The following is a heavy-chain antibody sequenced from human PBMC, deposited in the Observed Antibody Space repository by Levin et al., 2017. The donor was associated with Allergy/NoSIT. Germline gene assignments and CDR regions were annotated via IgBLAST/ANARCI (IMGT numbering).Heavy chain of an antibody. Sequence: PSETLSLTCAVYGEPLSGFSWSWIRQPPGKGPEWIGEINDRGSTNYKPSLMSRVTMSVDTSKNQISLKLSSVTAADTAVYYCARELVVKRCCADYWAQGTLVTVSS. J-gene: IGHJ4*02. CDR1: GEPLSGFS. CDR3: ARELVVKRCCADY. D-gene: IGHD2-2*01. CDR2: INDRGST. V-gene: IGHV4-34*01.